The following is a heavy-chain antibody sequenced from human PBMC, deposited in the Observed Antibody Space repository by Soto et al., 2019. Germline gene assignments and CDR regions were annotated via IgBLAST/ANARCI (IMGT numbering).Heavy chain of an antibody. Sequence: PGGSLRLSCAASGFTFSSYSMNWVRRTPGKGLEWVSSITSGSYIYCADSVKGRFTISRDNAKNSLYLQMHSLRAEDTAVYYCDRGANSYAIRCFGSGTLDIWGQGTMVTVSS. D-gene: IGHD2-8*01. CDR2: ITSGSYI. V-gene: IGHV3-21*01. CDR1: GFTFSSYS. J-gene: IGHJ3*02. CDR3: DRGANSYAIRCFGSGTLDI.